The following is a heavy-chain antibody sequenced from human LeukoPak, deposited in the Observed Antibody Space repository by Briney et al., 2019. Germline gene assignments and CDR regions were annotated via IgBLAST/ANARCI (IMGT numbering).Heavy chain of an antibody. CDR2: ISGYNGNT. J-gene: IGHJ4*02. D-gene: IGHD5-18*01. CDR3: AREVRGYSYGSFDY. V-gene: IGHV1-18*01. CDR1: GYTFTSFD. Sequence: ASVKVSCKASGYTFTSFDINWVRQAPGQGLEWMGWISGYNGNTNYAQKLQGRVTMTTDTSTSTAYMELRSLRSDDTAVYYCAREVRGYSYGSFDYWGQGTLVTVSS.